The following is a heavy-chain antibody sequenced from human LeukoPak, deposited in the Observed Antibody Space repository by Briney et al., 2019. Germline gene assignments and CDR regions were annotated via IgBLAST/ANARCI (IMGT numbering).Heavy chain of an antibody. CDR2: IYYSGST. CDR3: ARAPTSYYYDSSGYYLGWFDP. CDR1: GGSISSCY. J-gene: IGHJ5*02. V-gene: IGHV4-59*01. D-gene: IGHD3-22*01. Sequence: PSETLSLTCTVSGGSISSCYWSWIRQPPGKGLEWIGYIYYSGSTNYNPSLKSRVTISVDTSKNQFSLKLSSVTAADTAVYYCARAPTSYYYDSSGYYLGWFDPWGQGTLVTVSS.